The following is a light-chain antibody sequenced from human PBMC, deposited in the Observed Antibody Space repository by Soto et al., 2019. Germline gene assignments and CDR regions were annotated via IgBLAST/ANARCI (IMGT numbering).Light chain of an antibody. CDR2: EVS. V-gene: IGLV2-14*01. J-gene: IGLJ1*01. Sequence: QSALTQPASVSGSPGQSITISCTGTSSDVGSNKYVSWYQQHPGKAPKLLIHEVSYRPSGVSNRFSGSKSGNTASLTISGLQAEDEADYYCTSFARDIYVFGTGTKVTVL. CDR1: SSDVGSNKY. CDR3: TSFARDIYV.